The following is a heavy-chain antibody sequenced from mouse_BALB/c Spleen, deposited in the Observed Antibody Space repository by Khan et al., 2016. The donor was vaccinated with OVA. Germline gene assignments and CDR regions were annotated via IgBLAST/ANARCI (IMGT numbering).Heavy chain of an antibody. D-gene: IGHD1-1*02. CDR2: ISDGGSYT. CDR3: ARAGYGVFAY. CDR1: GFNFSDYY. J-gene: IGHJ3*01. Sequence: EVELVESGGGLVKPGGSLKLSCAASGFNFSDYYMYWVRQTPEKRMEWVATISDGGSYTYYPDSVKGRFTISRDNAKNTVYLQMSSLKSEDTAMYYCARAGYGVFAYWGQGTLVTVSA. V-gene: IGHV5-4*02.